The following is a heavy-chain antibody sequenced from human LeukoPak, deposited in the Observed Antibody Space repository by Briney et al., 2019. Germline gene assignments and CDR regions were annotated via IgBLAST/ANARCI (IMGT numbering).Heavy chain of an antibody. CDR3: ARDTESPPYYDFWSGYYD. CDR2: IIPIFGTA. CDR1: GGTFSSYA. V-gene: IGHV1-69*05. D-gene: IGHD3-3*01. Sequence: SVKVSCKASGGTFSSYAITWVRQAPGQGLEWMGGIIPIFGTANYAQKFQGRVTITTDESTSTAYMELSSLRSEDTAVYYCARDTESPPYYDFWSGYYDWGQGPLVTVSS. J-gene: IGHJ4*02.